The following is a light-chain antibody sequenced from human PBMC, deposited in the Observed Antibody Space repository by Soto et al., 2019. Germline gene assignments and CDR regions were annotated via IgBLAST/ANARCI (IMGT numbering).Light chain of an antibody. J-gene: IGKJ1*01. CDR3: QQYNSYPWT. V-gene: IGKV1-5*01. Sequence: DIQMTQSPSTLSTSVGDRVTITCRASQSISSWLAWYQQKPGKAPKLLIYDASSLESGVPSRFSVSGSGPEFTLTISSLHPDDFATYYCQQYNSYPWTFGQGTRVELK. CDR2: DAS. CDR1: QSISSW.